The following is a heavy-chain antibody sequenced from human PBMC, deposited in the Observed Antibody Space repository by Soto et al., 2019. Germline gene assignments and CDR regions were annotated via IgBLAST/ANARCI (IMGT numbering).Heavy chain of an antibody. CDR2: IYYSGST. D-gene: IGHD6-19*01. CDR1: GGCISSYY. CDR3: ARRYGWNFDF. V-gene: IGHV4-59*08. J-gene: IGHJ4*02. Sequence: PSDTPSLTCTISGGCISSYYWNWVRQPPGKGLEWIGYIYYSGSTNYNPSLKSRVTISVDTSKNQFSLKLSSVTAADTAVYYCARRYGWNFDFWGQGTLVTVSS.